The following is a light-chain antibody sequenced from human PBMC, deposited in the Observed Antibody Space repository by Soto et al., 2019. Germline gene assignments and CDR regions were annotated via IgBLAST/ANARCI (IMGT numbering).Light chain of an antibody. V-gene: IGKV3-20*01. CDR2: DAS. J-gene: IGKJ5*01. CDR1: QSVSNF. CDR3: QQYGRSPST. Sequence: EIVLTQSPATLSLSPGERAIRTCRASQSVSNFLAWYQHKPGQAPRLLIYDASVRATGVPARFSGSGSGTDFSLTISRLEPEDFVVFYCQQYGRSPSTFGQGTRLEIK.